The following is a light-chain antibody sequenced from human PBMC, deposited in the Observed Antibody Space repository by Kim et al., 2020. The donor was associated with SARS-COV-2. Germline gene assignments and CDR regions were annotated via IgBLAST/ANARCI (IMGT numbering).Light chain of an antibody. J-gene: IGKJ4*01. CDR3: LQYRTYPFT. V-gene: IGKV1-16*01. CDR1: QDFHSQ. CDR2: VAS. Sequence: TSVGDRVTIPCRAGQDFHSQVAWFRQRPGKVPESLIFVASTLESGVPSRFGGSGSGKDFTLTIRALQPEDFATYYCLQYRTYPFTFGGRTKMDIK.